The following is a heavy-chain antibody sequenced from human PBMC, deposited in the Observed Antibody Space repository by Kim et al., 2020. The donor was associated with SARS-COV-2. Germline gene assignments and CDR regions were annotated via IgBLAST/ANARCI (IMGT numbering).Heavy chain of an antibody. J-gene: IGHJ4*02. Sequence: KFQSRVTITADESTNTAYMELSSLRSEDTAVYYCARSVGGYSSGWYEIGYWGQGTLVTVSS. V-gene: IGHV1-69*01. D-gene: IGHD6-19*01. CDR3: ARSVGGYSSGWYEIGY.